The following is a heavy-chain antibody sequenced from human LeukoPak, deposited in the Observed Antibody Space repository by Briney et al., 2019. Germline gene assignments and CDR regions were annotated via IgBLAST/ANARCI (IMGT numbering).Heavy chain of an antibody. CDR3: ARSAYDSSGYPTWFFDY. Sequence: GALRLSCAVSGFTFSSYAMSWVRQAPGKGLEWVSAISGSGGSTYYADSVKGRFTISRDNSKNTLYLQMNSLRAEDTAVYYCARSAYDSSGYPTWFFDYWGQGTLVTVSS. D-gene: IGHD3-22*01. CDR1: GFTFSSYA. V-gene: IGHV3-23*01. CDR2: ISGSGGST. J-gene: IGHJ4*02.